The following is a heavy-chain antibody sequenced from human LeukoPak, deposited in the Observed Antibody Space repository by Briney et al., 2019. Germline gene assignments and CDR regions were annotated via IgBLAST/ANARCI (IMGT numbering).Heavy chain of an antibody. J-gene: IGHJ4*02. CDR2: MKPNSGNT. D-gene: IGHD4-23*01. CDR1: GYTFTNYD. Sequence: ASVKVSCKASGYTFTNYDINWVRQATGQGLEWMGYMKPNSGNTGYAQKFQGRVTMTRDTSISTAYMELSSLTSEDTAVYYCATELRWKDHWGQGALVTVSS. CDR3: ATELRWKDH. V-gene: IGHV1-8*01.